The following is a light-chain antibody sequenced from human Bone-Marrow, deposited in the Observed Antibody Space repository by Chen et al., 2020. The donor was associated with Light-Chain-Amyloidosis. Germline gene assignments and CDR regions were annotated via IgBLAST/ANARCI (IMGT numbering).Light chain of an antibody. Sequence: SYELTQPPSVSVSTGQTARITCSGDDLPTKYAYWYQQKPGQAPVLVIHRDTDRPSGISEGFAGSSSGTTATLTISGGQAEDEADYHCQSADSSGTYEVIFGGGTKLTGL. V-gene: IGLV3-25*03. CDR2: RDT. J-gene: IGLJ2*01. CDR3: QSADSSGTYEVI. CDR1: DLPTKY.